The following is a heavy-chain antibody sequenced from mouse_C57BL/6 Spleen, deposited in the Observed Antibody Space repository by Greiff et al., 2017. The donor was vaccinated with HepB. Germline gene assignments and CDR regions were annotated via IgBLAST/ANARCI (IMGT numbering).Heavy chain of an antibody. CDR2: IYPGSGNT. Sequence: QVQLKESGPELVKPGASVKISCKASGYSFTSYYIHWVKQRPGQGLEWIGWIYPGSGNTKYNEKFKGKATLTADTSSSTAYMQLSSLTSEDSAVYYCARRENYGYFDVWGTGTTVTVSS. CDR1: GYSFTSYY. J-gene: IGHJ1*03. CDR3: ARRENYGYFDV. D-gene: IGHD1-1*02. V-gene: IGHV1-66*01.